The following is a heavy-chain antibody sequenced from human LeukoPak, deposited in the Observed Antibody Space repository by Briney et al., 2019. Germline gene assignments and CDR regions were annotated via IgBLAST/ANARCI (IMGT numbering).Heavy chain of an antibody. CDR3: ARDQGGTWLRLRGYFDY. Sequence: PGGSLRLSCAASGFTFSSYAMHCVRHAPGKGLEWVAVISYDGSNKYYADSVKGRFTISRDNSKNTLYLQMNSLRAEDAAVYYCARDQGGTWLRLRGYFDYWGQGTLVTVSS. CDR2: ISYDGSNK. J-gene: IGHJ4*02. CDR1: GFTFSSYA. D-gene: IGHD5-12*01. V-gene: IGHV3-30*01.